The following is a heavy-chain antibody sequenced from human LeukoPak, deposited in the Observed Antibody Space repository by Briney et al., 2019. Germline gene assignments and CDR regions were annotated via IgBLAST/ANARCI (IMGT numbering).Heavy chain of an antibody. Sequence: GGSLRLSCAASGFTFSNYAMHWVRQAPGKGLEWVAVIPYDGTNKYYADSVKGRFTISRDNSKNTLYLQMNSLRAEDTAVYYCAREYYDSSGSKRSAFDIWGQGTMVTVSS. V-gene: IGHV3-30-3*01. CDR3: AREYYDSSGSKRSAFDI. D-gene: IGHD3-22*01. J-gene: IGHJ3*02. CDR2: IPYDGTNK. CDR1: GFTFSNYA.